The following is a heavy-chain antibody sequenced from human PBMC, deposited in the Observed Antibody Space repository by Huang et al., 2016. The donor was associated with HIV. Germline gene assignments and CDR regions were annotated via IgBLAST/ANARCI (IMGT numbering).Heavy chain of an antibody. CDR2: IDYSGST. CDR1: GGSISTHY. Sequence: QVQLQESGPGLVKPSETLSLTCTVSGGSISTHYWTWIRQPPGKGLEGIGSIDYSGSTNYSPSRKSRGTILLGTSKNQFSLRVNSVTAADTAMYYCARDHHDFWRGYRRMYFFDHWGQGTLVTVSS. V-gene: IGHV4-59*11. J-gene: IGHJ4*02. CDR3: ARDHHDFWRGYRRMYFFDH. D-gene: IGHD3-3*01.